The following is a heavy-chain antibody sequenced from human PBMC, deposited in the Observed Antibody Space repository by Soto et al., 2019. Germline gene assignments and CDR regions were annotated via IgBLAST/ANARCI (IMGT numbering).Heavy chain of an antibody. CDR3: AKSSPADY. D-gene: IGHD6-19*01. J-gene: IGHJ4*02. V-gene: IGHV3-30*18. CDR2: ISYDGSNK. Sequence: QVQLVESGGGVVQPGTSLRLSCAVSGFTFSTYGMHWVRQAPGKGLEWVALISYDGSNKHYADSVKGRFTISRDNSKNTLYLQMNSLRAEDTAIYYCAKSSPADYWGQGTLVTVSS. CDR1: GFTFSTYG.